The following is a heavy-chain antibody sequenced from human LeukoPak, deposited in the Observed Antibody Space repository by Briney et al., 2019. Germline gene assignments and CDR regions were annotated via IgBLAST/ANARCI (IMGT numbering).Heavy chain of an antibody. CDR3: ARPQRPYSNSGAFDI. J-gene: IGHJ3*02. CDR2: FYHSGST. Sequence: PSETLSLTSTVSGYSISSDFYWGWIRQPPGKGLEWIGSFYHSGSTHYNPSLTSRVTISVDTSKNQFSLKLNSVTAADTAVYYCARPQRPYSNSGAFDIWGQGTMVTVSS. V-gene: IGHV4-38-2*02. CDR1: GYSISSDFY. D-gene: IGHD6-6*01.